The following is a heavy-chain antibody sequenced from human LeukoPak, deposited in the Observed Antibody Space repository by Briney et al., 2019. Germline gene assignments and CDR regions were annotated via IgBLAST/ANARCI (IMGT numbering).Heavy chain of an antibody. CDR1: GFTFTNHA. CDR3: AKSDCGSDGCKLLNY. V-gene: IGHV3-23*01. D-gene: IGHD2-21*01. Sequence: GGSLRLSCAASGFTFTNHAMSWVRQARGKGLEWVSAISGSGDATKYADSVKGQFTISRDNFKNTVSLQMINLRAEDTAVYFCAKSDCGSDGCKLLNYWGQGILVTVSS. J-gene: IGHJ4*02. CDR2: ISGSGDAT.